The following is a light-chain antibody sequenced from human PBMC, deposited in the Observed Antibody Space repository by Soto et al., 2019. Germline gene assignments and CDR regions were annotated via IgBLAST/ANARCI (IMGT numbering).Light chain of an antibody. CDR3: QVWHTSSDHPV. CDR2: YDS. Sequence: SYELTQPPSVSVAPGKTARITCGGNNIGSESVNWYQQKPGQAPVLVIYYDSERPSGIPERFSGSNSGNTATLTISRVEAGDEADYYCQVWHTSSDHPVIGGGTKVTVL. CDR1: NIGSES. J-gene: IGLJ2*01. V-gene: IGLV3-21*04.